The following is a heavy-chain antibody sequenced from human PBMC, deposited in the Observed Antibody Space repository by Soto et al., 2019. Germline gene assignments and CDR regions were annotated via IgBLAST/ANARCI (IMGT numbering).Heavy chain of an antibody. D-gene: IGHD3-9*01. J-gene: IGHJ4*02. CDR1: SGSISSSNW. Sequence: SETLSLTCAVSSGSISSSNWWSWVRQPPGKGLEWIGEIYHSGSTNYNPSLKSRVTISVDKSKNQFSLKLSSVTAADTAVYYCARLGYYDILTGITGVSYDPDYWGQGTLVTVSS. CDR2: IYHSGST. V-gene: IGHV4-4*02. CDR3: ARLGYYDILTGITGVSYDPDY.